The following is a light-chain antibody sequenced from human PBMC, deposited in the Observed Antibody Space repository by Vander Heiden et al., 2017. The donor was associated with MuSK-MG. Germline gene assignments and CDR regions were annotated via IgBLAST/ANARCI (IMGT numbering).Light chain of an antibody. V-gene: IGKV3-11*01. CDR2: EAS. CDR1: QSVSSD. CDR3: QQRSTSIT. J-gene: IGKJ5*01. Sequence: EIVLTQSPATLSLSPGERATLSCRASQSVSSDLGWYQQKPGQAPRLLIYEASNRANGIPDRFSGSGSGTDFTLTISSREPEDFAVYYWQQRSTSITFGQGTLLEIK.